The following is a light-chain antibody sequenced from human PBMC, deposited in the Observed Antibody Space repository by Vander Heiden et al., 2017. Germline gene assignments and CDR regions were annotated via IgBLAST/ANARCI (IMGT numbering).Light chain of an antibody. CDR3: QSYDNSLNSWV. CDR1: TPNVGAGYD. Sequence: QSVLTQPPSVSGAPGQRVTISCTGSTPNVGAGYDVPWYQQLPGTAPKLLIPGNNNRPSGVPDRFSASKSGTSASLAITGLQAEDEAEYYCQSYDNSLNSWVFGGGTKLTVL. J-gene: IGLJ3*02. CDR2: GNN. V-gene: IGLV1-40*01.